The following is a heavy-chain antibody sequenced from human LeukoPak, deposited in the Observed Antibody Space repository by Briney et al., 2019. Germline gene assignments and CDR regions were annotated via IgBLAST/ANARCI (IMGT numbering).Heavy chain of an antibody. CDR1: GFTFSSYS. D-gene: IGHD3-16*01. CDR3: ARALIWGAFDI. CDR2: FSSSSITI. Sequence: GGSLRLSCAASGFTFSSYSMNWVGQAPGKGVEGFSYFSSSSITIYYAASVKGRFTISRDNAKTSLYLQMNSLRAEDTAVYYCARALIWGAFDIWGQGTMVTVSS. J-gene: IGHJ3*02. V-gene: IGHV3-48*01.